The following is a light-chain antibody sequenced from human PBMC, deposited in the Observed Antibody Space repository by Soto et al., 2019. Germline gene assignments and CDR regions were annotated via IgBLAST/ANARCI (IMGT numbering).Light chain of an antibody. CDR2: NGS. V-gene: IGKV3-15*01. CDR3: QQYNNWPHT. Sequence: DIVMTQSPVTLSVSPGQRATLSCRASQSVSSNLAWYLQSPGQAPRLLIYNGSTRATAIPARFSGSGSGTXXXXXXXXXXXXXXAVYHCQQYNNWPHTFGGGTKVEIK. J-gene: IGKJ4*01. CDR1: QSVSSN.